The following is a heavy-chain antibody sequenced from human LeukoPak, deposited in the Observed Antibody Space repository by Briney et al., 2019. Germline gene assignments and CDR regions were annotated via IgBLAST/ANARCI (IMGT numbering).Heavy chain of an antibody. Sequence: ASVKVSCKASGYTFTSYGIGWMRLVPGQGLEWMGRISVNNGNTIYAQNLQGRLTVTADTSTSTAYMELRGLRFDDTAVYFCARDRDGSGSQSYWGQGTLVTVSS. V-gene: IGHV1-18*04. CDR1: GYTFTSYG. J-gene: IGHJ4*02. CDR2: ISVNNGNT. D-gene: IGHD3-10*01. CDR3: ARDRDGSGSQSY.